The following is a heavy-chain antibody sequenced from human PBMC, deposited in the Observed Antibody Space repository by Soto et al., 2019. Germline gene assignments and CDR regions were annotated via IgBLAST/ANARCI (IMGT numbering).Heavy chain of an antibody. CDR2: IWFDGSNQ. J-gene: IGHJ6*02. CDR1: GFTFNHHG. V-gene: IGHV3-33*01. Sequence: PGGSLRLSCVASGFTFNHHGMHWVRQAPGRGLEWVAVIWFDGSNQYYADSVKGRFSVSRDDSKKTLYLQMNSLRAEDTAVYYCARDGDPVSGYPYYYYGMDVWGQGTTVTVSS. CDR3: ARDGDPVSGYPYYYYGMDV. D-gene: IGHD5-12*01.